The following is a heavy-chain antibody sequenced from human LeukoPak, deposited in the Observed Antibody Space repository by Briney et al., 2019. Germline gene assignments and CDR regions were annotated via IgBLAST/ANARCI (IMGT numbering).Heavy chain of an antibody. J-gene: IGHJ4*02. CDR3: ARDGRDRYNFDY. Sequence: PGRSVRLSCAASGFTFSNYAMHWVRQAPGKGLEWVSFIWNDGSNRYYADSVQGRFTISRDNSKNTVYLQMNSLRAEDTAVYHCARDGRDRYNFDYWGAGSLVTVSS. CDR2: IWNDGSNR. V-gene: IGHV3-33*01. CDR1: GFTFSNYA. D-gene: IGHD5-24*01.